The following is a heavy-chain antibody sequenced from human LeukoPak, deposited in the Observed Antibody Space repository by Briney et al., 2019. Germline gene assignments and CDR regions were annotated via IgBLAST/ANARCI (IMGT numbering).Heavy chain of an antibody. D-gene: IGHD4-23*01. CDR2: ISSSSNYI. CDR1: GFTFSSYN. CDR3: ASLSVVQFYFDY. Sequence: PGGSLRLSCVASGFTFSSYNMNWVRQAPGKGLEWVSSISSSSNYIYYADSVKGRFTISRDNAKNSLDLQMYSLRAEDTAVYCCASLSVVQFYFDYWGQGTLVTVSS. J-gene: IGHJ4*02. V-gene: IGHV3-21*01.